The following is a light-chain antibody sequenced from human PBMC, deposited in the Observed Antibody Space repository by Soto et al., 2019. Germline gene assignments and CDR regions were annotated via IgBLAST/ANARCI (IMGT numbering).Light chain of an antibody. CDR3: SSYTGSTTHVV. V-gene: IGLV2-14*01. CDR1: SSDVGTYNY. J-gene: IGLJ2*01. Sequence: QSALTQPASVSGSPGQSITISCTGTSSDVGTYNYVSWYQHHPGKAPKLMIYEVSNRPSGVSNRFSGSKSGTTASLTISGLQAEDEADYYCSSYTGSTTHVVFGGGTKLTVL. CDR2: EVS.